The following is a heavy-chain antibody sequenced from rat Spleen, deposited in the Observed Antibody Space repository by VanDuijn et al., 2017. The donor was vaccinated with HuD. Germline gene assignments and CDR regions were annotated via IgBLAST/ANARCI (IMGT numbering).Heavy chain of an antibody. D-gene: IGHD1-12*02. CDR2: MRYDGDT. CDR1: GFSLTDYS. Sequence: QVQLKESGPGLVQPSQTLSLTCTVSGFSLTDYSVHWVRQPPGKGLEGMGRMRYDGDTYYNSALKSRLSISRDTSKSQVFLKVNSLKTEDTGIYDCTRNYAYYYDGSYHGGFDYWGQGVMVTVSS. J-gene: IGHJ2*01. V-gene: IGHV2S30*01. CDR3: TRNYAYYYDGSYHGGFDY.